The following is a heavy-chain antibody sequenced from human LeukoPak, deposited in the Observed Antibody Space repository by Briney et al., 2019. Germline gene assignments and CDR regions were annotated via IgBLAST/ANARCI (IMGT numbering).Heavy chain of an antibody. CDR1: GFTFSSYW. Sequence: PGGSLRLSCAASGFTFSSYWMHWVRQAPGKGLVWVSRINSDGSSTSYADSVKGRFTISRDNAKNTLYLQMNSLRAEDTAVYYCARQYSYGSRAFDYWGQGTLVTVSS. CDR2: INSDGSST. J-gene: IGHJ4*02. V-gene: IGHV3-74*01. D-gene: IGHD5-18*01. CDR3: ARQYSYGSRAFDY.